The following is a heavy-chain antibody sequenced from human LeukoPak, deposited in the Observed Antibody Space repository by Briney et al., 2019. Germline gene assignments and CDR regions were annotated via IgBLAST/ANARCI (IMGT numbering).Heavy chain of an antibody. Sequence: APVKVSCKASGYTFTDYYLHWVRQAPGQGLEWMGFINPNSGATTYAQKFRGRVSVTRDTSISTAYMELSSLRSDDTAVYYCARDRPNNWFDPWGQGTLVTVSS. CDR3: ARDRPNNWFDP. V-gene: IGHV1-2*02. CDR2: INPNSGAT. CDR1: GYTFTDYY. J-gene: IGHJ5*02.